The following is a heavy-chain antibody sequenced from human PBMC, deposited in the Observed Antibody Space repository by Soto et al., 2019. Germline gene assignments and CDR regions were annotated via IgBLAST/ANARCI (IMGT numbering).Heavy chain of an antibody. Sequence: QVQLVQSGAEVKKPGSSVKVSCKASGGTFSSYTISWVRQAPGQGLEWMGRIIPILGIANYAQQFQGRVTITADKATSTAYMELRSLRSEDTAVYYCATRRGDGYNDYWGQGTLVTVSS. D-gene: IGHD3-10*01. CDR2: IIPILGIA. J-gene: IGHJ4*02. V-gene: IGHV1-69*02. CDR3: ATRRGDGYNDY. CDR1: GGTFSSYT.